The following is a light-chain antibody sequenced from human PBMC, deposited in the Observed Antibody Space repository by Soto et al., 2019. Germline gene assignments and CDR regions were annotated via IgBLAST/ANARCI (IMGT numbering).Light chain of an antibody. Sequence: QSVLTKPASVPGSPGQSITISCTGTSSDVGGYNYVSWYQQHPGKAPKLMIYEVSNRPSGVSNRFSGSKSGNTASLTISGLQAEDEADYYCSSYTSSSTPFVFGTGTKVTVL. CDR3: SSYTSSSTPFV. CDR2: EVS. CDR1: SSDVGGYNY. V-gene: IGLV2-14*01. J-gene: IGLJ1*01.